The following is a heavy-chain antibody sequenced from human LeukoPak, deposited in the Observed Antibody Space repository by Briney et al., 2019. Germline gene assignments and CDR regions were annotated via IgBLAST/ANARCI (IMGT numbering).Heavy chain of an antibody. J-gene: IGHJ5*02. D-gene: IGHD2-2*01. CDR1: GGTFSSYA. Sequence: SVKVSCKASGGTFSSYAISWVRQAPGQGLEWMGGIIPIFGTANYAQKFQGRVTITADESTSTAYMELSSLRSEDTAVSYCASGEGYVFHQGTTWGQGTLVTVSS. CDR2: IIPIFGTA. CDR3: ASGEGYVFHQGTT. V-gene: IGHV1-69*13.